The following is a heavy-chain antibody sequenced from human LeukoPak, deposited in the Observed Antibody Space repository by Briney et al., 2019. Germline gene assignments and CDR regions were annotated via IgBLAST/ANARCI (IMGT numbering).Heavy chain of an antibody. CDR2: IYPGDSDT. CDR3: ARLESSNPPWDY. CDR1: GYSFTSYL. J-gene: IGHJ4*02. D-gene: IGHD6-13*01. V-gene: IGHV5-51*01. Sequence: GESLKIPCKGSGYSFTSYLIGWVRQMPGKGLGGMGIIYPGDSDTRYSPSFQGQVTISADKSISTAYLQWSSLKASDTAMYYCARLESSNPPWDYWGQGTLVTVSS.